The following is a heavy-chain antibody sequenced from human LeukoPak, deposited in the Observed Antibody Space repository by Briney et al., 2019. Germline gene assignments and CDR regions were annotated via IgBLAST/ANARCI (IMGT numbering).Heavy chain of an antibody. CDR1: GFTFSSYA. D-gene: IGHD1-26*01. CDR3: ARDSPVGPFDY. Sequence: GGSLRLSCAASGFTFSSYAMSWVRQAPGKGLEWVSVIYSGGSTYYADSVKGRFTISRDNSKNTLYLQMNSLRAEDTAVYYCARDSPVGPFDYWGQGTLVTVSS. V-gene: IGHV3-53*01. CDR2: IYSGGST. J-gene: IGHJ4*02.